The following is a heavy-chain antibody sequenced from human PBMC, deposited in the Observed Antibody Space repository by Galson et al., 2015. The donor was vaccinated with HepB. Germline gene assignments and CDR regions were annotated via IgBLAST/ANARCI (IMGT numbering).Heavy chain of an antibody. J-gene: IGHJ5*02. D-gene: IGHD2-2*01. V-gene: IGHV4-34*01. CDR2: INHSGST. CDR3: ARDGCSSTSCYGRQLAWFDP. CDR1: GDSISSYY. Sequence: ETLSLTCTVSGDSISSYYWSWIRQPPGKGLEWIGEINHSGSTNYNPSLKSRVTISVDTSKNQFSLKLSSVTAADTAVYYCARDGCSSTSCYGRQLAWFDPWGQGTLVTVSS.